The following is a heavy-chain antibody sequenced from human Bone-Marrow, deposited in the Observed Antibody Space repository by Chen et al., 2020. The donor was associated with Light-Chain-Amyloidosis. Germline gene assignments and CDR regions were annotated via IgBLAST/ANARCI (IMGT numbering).Heavy chain of an antibody. V-gene: IGHV3-23*04. CDR3: TRKGGYFDF. Sequence: EVQLVESGGGLVQPGGSLRLSCATSGFNFSSFGMSWVRQAPGKGLEWVSTVSGSTVCTYYAGAVKGRFIISRDNSKSTLYLQMNSLRAGYTAVYFCTRKGGYFDFWGQGSLVTVSS. CDR2: VSGSTVCT. J-gene: IGHJ4*02. CDR1: GFNFSSFG. D-gene: IGHD3-10*01.